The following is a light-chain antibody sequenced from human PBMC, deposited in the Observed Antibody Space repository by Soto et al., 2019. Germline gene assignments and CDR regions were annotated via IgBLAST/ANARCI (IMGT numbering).Light chain of an antibody. CDR3: QQYNTWLWT. CDR1: QSVNAN. J-gene: IGKJ1*01. V-gene: IGKV3-15*01. Sequence: EVVMTQSPATLSVSPGGRATLSCRASQSVNANLAWYQQKPGQAPRLLIHGASNRATGIPARFSGSGFGTEFILTISSLQSEDFAVYYCQQYNTWLWTFGQGTKVEI. CDR2: GAS.